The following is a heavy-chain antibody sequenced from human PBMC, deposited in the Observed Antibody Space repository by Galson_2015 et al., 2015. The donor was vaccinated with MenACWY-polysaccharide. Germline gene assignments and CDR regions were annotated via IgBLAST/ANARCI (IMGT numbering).Heavy chain of an antibody. CDR3: ARQVKFYDILSSFEM. CDR2: IYYIGNT. CDR1: GGSISSSCYD. Sequence: SEPLSLTCPVSGGSISSSCYDWGWIRQPPGKGLEWIGRIYYIGNTYYNPSLKSLVTMSVHTSKNKFSLKLSSVTAADTAVYYCARQVKFYDILSSFEMWGQGTMVTVSS. V-gene: IGHV4-39*01. J-gene: IGHJ3*02. D-gene: IGHD3-9*01.